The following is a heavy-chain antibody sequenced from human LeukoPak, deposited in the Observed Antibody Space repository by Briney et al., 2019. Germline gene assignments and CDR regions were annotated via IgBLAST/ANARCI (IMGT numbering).Heavy chain of an antibody. Sequence: GASVKVSCKASGYTFTSYAMHWVRQAPGQRLEWMGWINAGNGNTKYSQKFQGRVTITRDTSASTAYTELSSLRSEDTAVYYCARESLIQLWPNFDYWGQGTLVTVSS. CDR1: GYTFTSYA. CDR2: INAGNGNT. CDR3: ARESLIQLWPNFDY. D-gene: IGHD5-18*01. V-gene: IGHV1-3*01. J-gene: IGHJ4*02.